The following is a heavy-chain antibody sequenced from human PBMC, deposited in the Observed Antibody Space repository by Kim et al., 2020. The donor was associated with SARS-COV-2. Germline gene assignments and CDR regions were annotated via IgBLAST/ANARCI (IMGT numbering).Heavy chain of an antibody. J-gene: IGHJ5*02. V-gene: IGHV3-30*04. CDR3: ARASGAAAGTRRGWFDP. D-gene: IGHD6-13*01. Sequence: GGSLRLSCAASGFTFSSYAMHWVRQAPGKGLEWVAVISYDGSNKYYADSVKGRFTISRDNSKNTLYLQMNSLRAEDTAVYYCARASGAAAGTRRGWFDPWGQGTLVTVSS. CDR1: GFTFSSYA. CDR2: ISYDGSNK.